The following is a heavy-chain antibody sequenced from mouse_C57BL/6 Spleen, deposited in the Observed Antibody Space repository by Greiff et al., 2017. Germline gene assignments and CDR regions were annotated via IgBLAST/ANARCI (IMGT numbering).Heavy chain of an antibody. CDR1: GYTFTSYW. Sequence: QVQLQQPGAELVTPGASVKLSCKASGYTFTSYWMHWVKQRPGQGLEWIGMIHPTSGSTTYNQKFKSKATLTVDKSSSTAYMQLSSLTSEDSAVYYCARPGTRGYWGQGTTLTVSS. CDR2: IHPTSGST. CDR3: ARPGTRGY. J-gene: IGHJ2*01. V-gene: IGHV1-64*01. D-gene: IGHD3-3*01.